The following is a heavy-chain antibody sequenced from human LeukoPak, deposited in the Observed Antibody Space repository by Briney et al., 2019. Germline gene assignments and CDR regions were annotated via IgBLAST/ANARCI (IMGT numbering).Heavy chain of an antibody. CDR1: GFSLSNARMG. CDR3: ARIARYYDSRGYDGGAFDI. V-gene: IGHV2-26*01. Sequence: SSPTLVNPTETLTLTCTVSGFSLSNARMGVSWIRQPPGKALEWLVHIFSNDEKSYSTSLKSSLTISKDTSKSQVVLTMTNMDPVDTGTYYCARIARYYDSRGYDGGAFDIWSQGTMVTVSS. J-gene: IGHJ3*02. D-gene: IGHD3-22*01. CDR2: IFSNDEK.